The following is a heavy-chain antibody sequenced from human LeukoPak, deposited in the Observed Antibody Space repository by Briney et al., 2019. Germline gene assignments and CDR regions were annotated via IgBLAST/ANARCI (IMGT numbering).Heavy chain of an antibody. CDR2: ISYDGSNK. V-gene: IGHV3-30-3*01. CDR1: GFTFSSYA. CDR3: ARGVRYCSSTSCYFRAFDI. J-gene: IGHJ3*02. Sequence: GGSLRLSCAASGFTFSSYAMHWVRQAPGKGLEWVAVISYDGSNKYYADSVKGRFTISRDNSKNTLYLQMNSLRAEDTAVYYCARGVRYCSSTSCYFRAFDIWGQGTMVANSS. D-gene: IGHD2-2*01.